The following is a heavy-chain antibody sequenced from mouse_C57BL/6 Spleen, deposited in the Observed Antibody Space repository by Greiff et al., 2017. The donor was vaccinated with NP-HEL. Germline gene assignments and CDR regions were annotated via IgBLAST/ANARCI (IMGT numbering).Heavy chain of an antibody. V-gene: IGHV1-52*01. Sequence: VQLQQPGAGLVRPGSSVKLSCKASGYTFTSYWMHWVKQRPIQGLEWIGNIDPSDSETHYNQKFKDKATLTVDKSSSTAYMQLSSLTSEDSAVYYCARVGKGDYFDYWGQGTTLTVSS. D-gene: IGHD4-1*01. J-gene: IGHJ2*01. CDR1: GYTFTSYW. CDR3: ARVGKGDYFDY. CDR2: IDPSDSET.